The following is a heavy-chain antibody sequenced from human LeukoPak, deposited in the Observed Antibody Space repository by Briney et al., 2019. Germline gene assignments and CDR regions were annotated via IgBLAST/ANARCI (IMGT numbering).Heavy chain of an antibody. V-gene: IGHV3-33*01. Sequence: GGSLRLSCGASGFXFSDYAMHWVRQAPGKGLEWVAVIGYDGSNKYDADSVKGRFTISRDNSKNMMYLQMNSLRAEDTAVYYCARDRFMVRGVMVGTFDLWGQGTMVTVSS. CDR2: IGYDGSNK. J-gene: IGHJ3*01. D-gene: IGHD3-10*01. CDR3: ARDRFMVRGVMVGTFDL. CDR1: GFXFSDYA.